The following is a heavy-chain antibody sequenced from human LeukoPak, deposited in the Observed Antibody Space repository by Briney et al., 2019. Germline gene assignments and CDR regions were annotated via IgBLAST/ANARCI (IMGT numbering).Heavy chain of an antibody. CDR3: ARGKRRAFYFDY. CDR2: INHSGST. V-gene: IGHV4-34*01. D-gene: IGHD1-26*01. J-gene: IGHJ4*02. Sequence: PSETLSLTCAVYGGSFSGYFWSWIRQPPGKGLEWIGEINHSGSTNYNPSLKSRVTISVDTSKNQFSLKLSSVTAADTAVYYCARGKRRAFYFDYWGQGTLVTVSS. CDR1: GGSFSGYF.